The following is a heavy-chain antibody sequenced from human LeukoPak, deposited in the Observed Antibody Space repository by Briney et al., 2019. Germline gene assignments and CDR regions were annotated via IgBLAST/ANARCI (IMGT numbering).Heavy chain of an antibody. Sequence: PSETLSLTCTVSGGSISSYYWSWIRQPPGKGLEWIGYIYYSGSTNYNPSLKSRVTISVDTSKNQFSLKPSSVTAADTAVYYCARAPLRYFDWLLPPDYYYGMDVWGQGTTVTVSS. CDR1: GGSISSYY. CDR3: ARAPLRYFDWLLPPDYYYGMDV. V-gene: IGHV4-59*01. CDR2: IYYSGST. J-gene: IGHJ6*02. D-gene: IGHD3-9*01.